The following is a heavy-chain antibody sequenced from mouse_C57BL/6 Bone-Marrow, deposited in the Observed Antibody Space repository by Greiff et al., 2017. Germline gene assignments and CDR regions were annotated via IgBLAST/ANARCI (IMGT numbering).Heavy chain of an antibody. J-gene: IGHJ3*01. V-gene: IGHV5-6*01. CDR3: ARPEVVATDWFAY. D-gene: IGHD1-1*01. Sequence: EVQLQQSGGDLVKPGGSLKLSCAASGFTFSSYGMSWVRQTPDKRLEWVATISSGGSYTYYPDSVKGRFTISRDNAKNTLYLQMSSLKSEDTAMYYCARPEVVATDWFAYWGQGTLVTVSA. CDR2: ISSGGSYT. CDR1: GFTFSSYG.